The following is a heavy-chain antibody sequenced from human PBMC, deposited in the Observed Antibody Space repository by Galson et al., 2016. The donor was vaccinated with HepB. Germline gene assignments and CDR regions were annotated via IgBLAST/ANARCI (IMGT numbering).Heavy chain of an antibody. Sequence: SETLSLTCTVSSGSVSSGGYYWSWIRQPPGKGLEWIRYIHNSGSTNYNPFLKSRVTIAVDTSKNQFSLKLSSVTAAATAVYYCARDEGFYNGMDVWGQGTTVTVSS. D-gene: IGHD2-2*02. CDR3: ARDEGFYNGMDV. V-gene: IGHV4-61*08. J-gene: IGHJ6*02. CDR1: SGSVSSGGYY. CDR2: IHNSGST.